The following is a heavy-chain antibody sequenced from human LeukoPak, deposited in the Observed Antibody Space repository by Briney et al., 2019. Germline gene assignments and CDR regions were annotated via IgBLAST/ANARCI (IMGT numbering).Heavy chain of an antibody. CDR1: GGSISNYY. D-gene: IGHD3-22*01. V-gene: IGHV4-4*07. CDR2: IYTSGST. Sequence: PSETLSLTCIVSGGSISNYYWSWIRQPAGKGLEWIGRIYTSGSTKYNPSLKSRVTISLDASNNQFSLRLSSVTAADTAFYYCARGYYDSRGYSNTFDIWGQGTLVTVSS. CDR3: ARGYYDSRGYSNTFDI. J-gene: IGHJ3*02.